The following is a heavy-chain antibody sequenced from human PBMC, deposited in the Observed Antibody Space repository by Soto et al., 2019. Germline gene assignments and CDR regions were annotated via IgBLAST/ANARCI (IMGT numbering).Heavy chain of an antibody. CDR1: GFTFSGYS. J-gene: IGHJ4*02. V-gene: IGHV3-48*02. CDR3: VREDILGVRSFDY. CDR2: ISSGSKTI. D-gene: IGHD3-9*01. Sequence: EVHLVESGGGLVQWGGSLRLSCAASGFTFSGYSVNWVRQAPAKGLEWISYISSGSKTIYYADSVKGRFIVSRDNAKNSQYLQMNSLRDEDTAVYYCVREDILGVRSFDYWGQGTLVTVSS.